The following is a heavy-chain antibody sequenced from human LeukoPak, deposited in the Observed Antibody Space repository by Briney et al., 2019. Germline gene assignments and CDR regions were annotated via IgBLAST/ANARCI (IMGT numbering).Heavy chain of an antibody. Sequence: GGSLRLSCAASGFTFSSYWMHWVRQAPGKGLVWVSHINTDGSSTNYADSVKGRFTISRDNSKNTLYLQMNSLRAEDTAVYYCAREMGLNIVATFGYWGQGTLVTVSS. J-gene: IGHJ4*02. CDR2: INTDGSST. V-gene: IGHV3-74*01. CDR1: GFTFSSYW. D-gene: IGHD5-12*01. CDR3: AREMGLNIVATFGY.